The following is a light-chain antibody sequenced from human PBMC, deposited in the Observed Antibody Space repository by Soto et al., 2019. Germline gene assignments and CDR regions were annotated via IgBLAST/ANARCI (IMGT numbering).Light chain of an antibody. CDR1: QSVSSNY. J-gene: IGKJ2*01. CDR2: AAS. V-gene: IGKV3-20*01. CDR3: QQYGSSPAT. Sequence: EIVVTQSPGTLSLSPGEGAALSCRASQSVSSNYLAWYQQRPGQAPRLLIYAASNRAAGIPDRFSGSGSGTDFTLTISRLESEDFAVYYCQQYGSSPATFGQGTKVDIK.